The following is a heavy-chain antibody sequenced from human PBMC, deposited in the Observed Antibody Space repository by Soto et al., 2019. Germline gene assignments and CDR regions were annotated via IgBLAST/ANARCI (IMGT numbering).Heavy chain of an antibody. V-gene: IGHV3-48*02. J-gene: IGHJ4*02. Sequence: EVQLVESGGGLVQTGGSLRLSCAASGFTFSIYSMNWVRQAPGKGLEWFSYITSDTLTIKYTDSVKGRFTISRDNAKNSLYLQMNCLRDEDSAVYFCARSVEGHFDYWGQGTVVTVSS. D-gene: IGHD6-19*01. CDR1: GFTFSIYS. CDR3: ARSVEGHFDY. CDR2: ITSDTLTI.